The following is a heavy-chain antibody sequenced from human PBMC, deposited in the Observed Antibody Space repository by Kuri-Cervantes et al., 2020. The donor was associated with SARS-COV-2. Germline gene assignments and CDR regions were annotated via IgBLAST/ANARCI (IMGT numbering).Heavy chain of an antibody. Sequence: SETLSLTCAVSGYSISSGYYWGWIRQPPGKGLEWIGSIYYSGSTYYNPSLKSRVTISVDTSKNQFSLKLSSVTAADTAVYYSARAPQYSSRFDYWGQGTLVTVSS. CDR1: GYSISSGYY. CDR3: ARAPQYSSRFDY. J-gene: IGHJ4*02. V-gene: IGHV4-38-2*01. D-gene: IGHD6-13*01. CDR2: IYYSGST.